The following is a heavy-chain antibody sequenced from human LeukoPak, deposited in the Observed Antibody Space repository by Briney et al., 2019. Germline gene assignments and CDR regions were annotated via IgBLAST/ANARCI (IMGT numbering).Heavy chain of an antibody. Sequence: GASVKVSCKASGYTFTGYYMHWVRQAPGQGLEWMGWINPNSGGTNYAQKFQGRVTMTRDTSISTAYMEPSRLRSDDTAVYYCARARSGWYLYWGQGTLVTVSS. CDR3: ARARSGWYLY. V-gene: IGHV1-2*02. J-gene: IGHJ4*02. CDR2: INPNSGGT. CDR1: GYTFTGYY. D-gene: IGHD6-19*01.